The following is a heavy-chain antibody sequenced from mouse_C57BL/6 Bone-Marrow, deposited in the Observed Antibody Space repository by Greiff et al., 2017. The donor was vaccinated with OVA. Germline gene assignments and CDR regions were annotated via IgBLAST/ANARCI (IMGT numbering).Heavy chain of an antibody. V-gene: IGHV5-17*01. CDR1: GFTFSDYG. Sequence: DVMLVESGGGLVKPGGSLKLSCAASGFTFSDYGMHWVRQAPEKGLEWVAYISSGSSTIYYADTVKGRFTISRDNAKNTLFLQMTSLRSEDTAMYYCARYGDDYGSRGAMDYWGQGTSVTVSS. CDR2: ISSGSSTI. D-gene: IGHD1-1*01. CDR3: ARYGDDYGSRGAMDY. J-gene: IGHJ4*01.